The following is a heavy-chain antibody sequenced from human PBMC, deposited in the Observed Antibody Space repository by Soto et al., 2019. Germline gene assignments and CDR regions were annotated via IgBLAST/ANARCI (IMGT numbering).Heavy chain of an antibody. J-gene: IGHJ3*01. D-gene: IGHD2-8*02. V-gene: IGHV3-74*01. Sequence: EVQLVESGGGLVQPGGSLRLSCAASGFTVSSFWIHWFRQAPGKGLVWVSRINSDGSNTRYADSVKGRFTISRDNAKNTLYLQMNSLGVEDTAVYYCARDLVAKDAFDLWGQGTMVTVSS. CDR3: ARDLVAKDAFDL. CDR1: GFTVSSFW. CDR2: INSDGSNT.